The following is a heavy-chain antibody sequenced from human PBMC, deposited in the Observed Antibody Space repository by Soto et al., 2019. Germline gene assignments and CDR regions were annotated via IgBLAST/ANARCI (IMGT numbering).Heavy chain of an antibody. J-gene: IGHJ6*03. CDR2: ISSSSSTI. D-gene: IGHD2-8*01. Sequence: GGSLRLSCAASGFTFSSYSMNWVRQAPGKGLEWVSYISSSSSTIYYADSVKGRFTISRDNAKNSLYLQMNSLRAEDTAVYYCARYSWVGGYAIISDYYYYMDVWGKGTTVTVSS. CDR1: GFTFSSYS. V-gene: IGHV3-48*01. CDR3: ARYSWVGGYAIISDYYYYMDV.